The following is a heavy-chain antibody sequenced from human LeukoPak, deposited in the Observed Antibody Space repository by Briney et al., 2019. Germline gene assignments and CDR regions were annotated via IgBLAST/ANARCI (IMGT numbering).Heavy chain of an antibody. CDR3: AREVYYDSSE. CDR2: IKQDGSEK. Sequence: PGGSLRLSCAASGFTFSSYEMNWVRQAPGKGLEWVANIKQDGSEKYYVDSVKGRFTISRDNAKNSLYLQMNSLRAEDTAVYYCAREVYYDSSEWGQGTLVTVSS. CDR1: GFTFSSYE. V-gene: IGHV3-7*01. J-gene: IGHJ4*02. D-gene: IGHD3-22*01.